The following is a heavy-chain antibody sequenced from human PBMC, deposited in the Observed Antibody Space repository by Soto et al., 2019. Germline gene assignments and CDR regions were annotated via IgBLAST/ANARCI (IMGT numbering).Heavy chain of an antibody. Sequence: PGGSLRLSCAASGFTFRSYCIHGFLQDPGRWLEWGAVISYDGGNKYYADSVKGRFTISRDNSKNPLYLQLNSLTAEDTAVYYCATNGARCGYSGSDTNYYFAYWGQGKLVTVSS. CDR2: ISYDGGNK. J-gene: IGHJ4*02. V-gene: IGHV3-30*03. CDR3: ATNGARCGYSGSDTNYYFAY. D-gene: IGHD5-12*01. CDR1: GFTFRSYC.